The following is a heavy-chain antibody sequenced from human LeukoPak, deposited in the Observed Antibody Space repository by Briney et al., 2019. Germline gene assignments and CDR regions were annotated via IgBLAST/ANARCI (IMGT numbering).Heavy chain of an antibody. Sequence: PVKVSCKASGGTFSSYAISWVRQAPGQGLDWMGGIIPISGTPNYAQKFQGRVTITTDESTSTAYMELSSLRSEDTAVYYCASHGSPKLIATSGHPPLGWFDPWGQGTLVTVSS. CDR1: GGTFSSYA. J-gene: IGHJ5*02. CDR3: ASHGSPKLIATSGHPPLGWFDP. D-gene: IGHD6-13*01. V-gene: IGHV1-69*05. CDR2: IIPISGTP.